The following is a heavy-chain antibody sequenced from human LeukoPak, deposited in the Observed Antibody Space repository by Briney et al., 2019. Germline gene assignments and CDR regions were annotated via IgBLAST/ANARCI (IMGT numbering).Heavy chain of an antibody. CDR3: ARVLGGYYFSGSFDY. J-gene: IGHJ4*02. CDR1: GDSINNYY. CDR2: IYYRAST. D-gene: IGHD3-10*01. Sequence: SETLSLTCTVSGDSINNYYWSWIRQPPGKGLEWIGYIYYRASTNYNPSLKSRVTISLDTSKNQFSLRLSSVTAADTAVYYCARVLGGYYFSGSFDYWGQGTLVTVSS. V-gene: IGHV4-59*01.